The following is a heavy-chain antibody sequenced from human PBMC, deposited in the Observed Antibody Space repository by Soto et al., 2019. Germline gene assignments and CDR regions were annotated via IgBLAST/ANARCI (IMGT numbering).Heavy chain of an antibody. J-gene: IGHJ2*01. CDR1: GGSFNAYY. V-gene: IGHV4-34*02. D-gene: IGHD6-19*01. CDR2: VNHSGST. CDR3: ARQWLVRYFDL. Sequence: QVQLQQWGAGLLKPSENLSLTCAVYGGSFNAYYWSWIRQPPGKGLEWIGEVNHSGSTTYNPSLKSRVSISVDTSRNQFSLKLSSVTAADTAVYYCARQWLVRYFDLWGRGTLVTVSS.